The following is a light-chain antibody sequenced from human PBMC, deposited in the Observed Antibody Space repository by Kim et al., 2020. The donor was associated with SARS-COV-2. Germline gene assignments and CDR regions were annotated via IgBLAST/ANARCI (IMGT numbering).Light chain of an antibody. V-gene: IGKV1-27*01. CDR3: QKYNSAPPYT. Sequence: ASVGDRVTITCRASQGISNYLAWYQQKPGKVPKLLIYAASTLQSGVPSRFSCSGSGTDFTITISSLQPEDVATYYWQKYNSAPPYTFGQGTKLEI. CDR2: AAS. J-gene: IGKJ2*01. CDR1: QGISNY.